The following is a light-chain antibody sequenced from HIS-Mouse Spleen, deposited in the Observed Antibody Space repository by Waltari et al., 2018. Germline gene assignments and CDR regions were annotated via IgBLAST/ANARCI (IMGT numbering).Light chain of an antibody. CDR2: GAS. CDR3: QQYGSSPPIT. CDR1: QSVSSSY. J-gene: IGKJ5*01. Sequence: EIVLTQSPGTLSLSPGERATLSCRASQSVSSSYLAWYHQNPGQAPRLRIYGASSRATGIPDRFGGSGSGTDFTLTISRLEPEDCAVYYCQQYGSSPPITFGQGTRLEIK. V-gene: IGKV3-20*01.